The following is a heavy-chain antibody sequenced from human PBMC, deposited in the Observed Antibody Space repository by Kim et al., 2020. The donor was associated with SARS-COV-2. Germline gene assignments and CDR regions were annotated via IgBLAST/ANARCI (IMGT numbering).Heavy chain of an antibody. D-gene: IGHD5-18*01. V-gene: IGHV4-39*01. J-gene: IGHJ4*02. Sequence: YNPSLPSRVTISVDTSKNQFSLKLSSVTAADTSIYYCARFVGRFTAMINYWGQGTLVTVSS. CDR3: ARFVGRFTAMINY.